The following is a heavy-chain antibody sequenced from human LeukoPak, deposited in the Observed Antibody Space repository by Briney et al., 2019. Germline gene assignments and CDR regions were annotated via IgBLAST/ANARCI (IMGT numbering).Heavy chain of an antibody. V-gene: IGHV4-38-2*02. CDR2: IYRSGST. D-gene: IGHD1-26*01. J-gene: IGHJ6*03. Sequence: SETLSLTCIVSGYSISSGYYWGWIRQSPGMGLEWIGTIYRSGSTYSNPSLRGRVTISVDTSKNQFSLKLSSVTAADTAVYYCARTGAGYYYYYMDVWGKGTTVTVSS. CDR3: ARTGAGYYYYYMDV. CDR1: GYSISSGYY.